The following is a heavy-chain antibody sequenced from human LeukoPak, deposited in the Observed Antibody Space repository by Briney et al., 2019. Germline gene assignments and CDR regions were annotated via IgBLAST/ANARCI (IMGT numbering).Heavy chain of an antibody. Sequence: ASVKVSCKASGYTFTGYYMHWVRQAPGQGLEWMGWINSNSGGTNYAQKFQGRVTMTRDTSISTAYMELSRLRSDDTAVYYCARRHSSGWYYFDYWGQGTLVTVSS. CDR3: ARRHSSGWYYFDY. J-gene: IGHJ4*02. CDR2: INSNSGGT. V-gene: IGHV1-2*02. CDR1: GYTFTGYY. D-gene: IGHD6-19*01.